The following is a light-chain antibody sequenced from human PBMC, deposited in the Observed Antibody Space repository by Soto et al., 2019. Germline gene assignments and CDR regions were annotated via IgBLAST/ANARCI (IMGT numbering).Light chain of an antibody. Sequence: QAVVTQEPSLTVSPGGTVTLTCASSTGAVTSGNYPSWFQQKPGQTPRTLIYITNSRHSWTPARFSGSLLGGKAGLTLSGVQPEDEAEYYCLLYYGGAQLVFGGGTKLTVL. J-gene: IGLJ3*02. V-gene: IGLV7-43*01. CDR3: LLYYGGAQLV. CDR1: TGAVTSGNY. CDR2: ITN.